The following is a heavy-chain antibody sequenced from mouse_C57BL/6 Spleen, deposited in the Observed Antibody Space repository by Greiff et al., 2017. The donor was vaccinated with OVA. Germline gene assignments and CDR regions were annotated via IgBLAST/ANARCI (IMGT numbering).Heavy chain of an antibody. CDR2: LYPGSGHP. CDR3: ARINYDYDEYAMDY. Sequence: VQLQESGAELVRPGASVKLSCTASGYTFTDYYINWVKQRPGPGLEWIARLYPGSGHPSYTEKFKGKATLTAETSSSTAYMQHSSLTSEDSAVYFGARINYDYDEYAMDYWGQGTSVTVSS. J-gene: IGHJ4*01. CDR1: GYTFTDYY. V-gene: IGHV1-76*01. D-gene: IGHD2-4*01.